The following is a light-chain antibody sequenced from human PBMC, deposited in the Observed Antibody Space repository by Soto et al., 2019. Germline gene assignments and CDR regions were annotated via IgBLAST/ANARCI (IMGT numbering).Light chain of an antibody. CDR2: DVS. CDR1: SSDVGGYNY. CDR3: ISYTSSTLMV. J-gene: IGLJ2*01. V-gene: IGLV2-14*01. Sequence: QTVVTQPASVSGSPGQSITISCTGTSSDVGGYNYVSWYQQHPGKAPKLMIYDVSNRPSGISYRFSGSKSGNTASLTISGLQAEDEADYYCISYTSSTLMVFGGGTQLTVL.